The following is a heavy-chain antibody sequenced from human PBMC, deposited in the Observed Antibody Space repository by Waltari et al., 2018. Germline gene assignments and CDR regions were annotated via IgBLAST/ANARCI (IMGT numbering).Heavy chain of an antibody. Sequence: QLQLQESGPGLVKPSETLSLTCTVSGGSISSSSYYWGWILQPPGKGLAWIGCIYYRGNTYYNPSLKSRVTMTRNTSISTAYMKLSSLRSEDTAVYYCARGYPLSFHGPGTYYNVYDYWGQVTLVTVSS. D-gene: IGHD3-10*01. V-gene: IGHV4-39*02. J-gene: IGHJ4*02. CDR2: IYYRGNT. CDR3: ARGYPLSFHGPGTYYNVYDY. CDR1: GGSISSSSYY.